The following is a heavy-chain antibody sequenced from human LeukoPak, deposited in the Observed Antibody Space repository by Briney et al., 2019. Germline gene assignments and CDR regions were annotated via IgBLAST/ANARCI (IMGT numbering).Heavy chain of an antibody. D-gene: IGHD1-26*01. V-gene: IGHV1-69*05. Sequence: GDSVKVSCKASGGTFSSYAISWVRQAPGRGLEWMGGIIPIFGTANYAQKFQGRDTITTDESTITAYMELSSLRSEDTAVYYWARTSGSYEYWGQGTLVTVSS. CDR1: GGTFSSYA. CDR2: IIPIFGTA. CDR3: ARTSGSYEY. J-gene: IGHJ4*02.